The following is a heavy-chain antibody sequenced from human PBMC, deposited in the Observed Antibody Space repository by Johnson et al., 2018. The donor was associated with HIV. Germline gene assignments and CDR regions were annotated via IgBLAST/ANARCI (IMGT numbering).Heavy chain of an antibody. V-gene: IGHV3-11*05. D-gene: IGHD5-18*01. Sequence: QVQLVESGGRLVKPGGSLRLSCAASGFTFSDYYMSWIRQAPGKGLEWVSAISGSIGYADSVKGRFTISRDNAKNSLYLQMNSLRAEDTALYYCAKDIRSSSFVGYGAFDSWGQGTMVTVSS. CDR3: AKDIRSSSFVGYGAFDS. CDR2: ISGSI. J-gene: IGHJ3*01. CDR1: GFTFSDYY.